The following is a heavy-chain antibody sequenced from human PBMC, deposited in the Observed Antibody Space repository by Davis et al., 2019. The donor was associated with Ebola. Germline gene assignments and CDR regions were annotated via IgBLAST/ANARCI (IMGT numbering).Heavy chain of an antibody. CDR2: ISYDGSKT. Sequence: PGGSLRLSCAASAFTFSAYGMHWVRQAPGKGLEWVALISYDGSKTDYRDSVKGRFTISRDNSKNTLFLQLSSLTAEDTAVYYCAKEKYYYETRDTFDYWGQGTRVTVSS. J-gene: IGHJ4*02. CDR3: AKEKYYYETRDTFDY. V-gene: IGHV3-30*18. D-gene: IGHD3-22*01. CDR1: AFTFSAYG.